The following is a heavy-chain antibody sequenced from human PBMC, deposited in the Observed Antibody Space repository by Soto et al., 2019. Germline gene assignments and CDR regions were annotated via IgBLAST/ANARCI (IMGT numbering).Heavy chain of an antibody. D-gene: IGHD3-10*01. CDR2: INHSGST. J-gene: IGHJ4*01. CDR3: ARVITWTGAVECHAPDKTYFVS. V-gene: IGHV4-34*01. CDR1: GGSFSGHY. Sequence: SETLSLTCAVYGGSFSGHYWSWIRQAPGKGLEWIGEINHSGSTNYNPSLKSRVTISVGTSQNQFSLKLSSVTASDTSVYYCARVITWTGAVECHAPDKTYFVSLDRETLLAVFS.